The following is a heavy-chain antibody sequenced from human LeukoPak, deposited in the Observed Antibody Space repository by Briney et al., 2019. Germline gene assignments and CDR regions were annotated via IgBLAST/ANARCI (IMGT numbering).Heavy chain of an antibody. D-gene: IGHD1-7*01. J-gene: IGHJ4*02. V-gene: IGHV3-23*01. CDR1: GFTFSSYA. CDR3: ATRRGNYGQQGY. Sequence: GGSLRLSCAASGFTFSSYAMSWVRQAPGKGLECVSGISGSGGSTYYADSVKGRFTISRDNSKNTLYLQMDSLRAEDTAVYYCATRRGNYGQQGYWGQGTLVTVSS. CDR2: ISGSGGST.